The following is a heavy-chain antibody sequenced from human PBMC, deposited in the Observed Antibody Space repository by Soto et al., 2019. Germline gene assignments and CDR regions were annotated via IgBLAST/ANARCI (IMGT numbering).Heavy chain of an antibody. J-gene: IGHJ1*01. D-gene: IGHD1-26*01. V-gene: IGHV4-39*01. CDR2: IYYSGST. CDR1: GGSISSSSYY. CDR3: ARLRSGGYYTPEYFQH. Sequence: QLQLQESGPGLVKPSETLSLTCTVSGGSISSSSYYWGWIRQPPGKGLEWIGSIYYSGSTYYNPSLKSRITISVDTSKNQFSLKLSSVTAADTAVYYCARLRSGGYYTPEYFQHWGQGTLVTVSS.